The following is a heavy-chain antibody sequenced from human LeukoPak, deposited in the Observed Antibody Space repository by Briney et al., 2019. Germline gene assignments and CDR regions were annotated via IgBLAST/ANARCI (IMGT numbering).Heavy chain of an antibody. CDR1: GGSVTTYY. CDR2: IYMSGST. J-gene: IGHJ3*02. D-gene: IGHD3-10*01. CDR3: ARVYGSRAFDI. V-gene: IGHV4-4*07. Sequence: SETLSLTCTVSGGSVTTYYWSWIRQPDGKGLEWIGRIYMSGSTNYNPSLESRVTLSADTSKNQFSLKMSSVTAADTGVYYCARVYGSRAFDIWGQGTMVTVSS.